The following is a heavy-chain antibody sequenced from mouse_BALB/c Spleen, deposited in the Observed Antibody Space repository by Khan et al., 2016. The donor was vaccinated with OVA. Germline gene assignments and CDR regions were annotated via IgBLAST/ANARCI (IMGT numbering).Heavy chain of an antibody. CDR2: ISTYSGNT. Sequence: QVQLQQSGPELVRPGVSVKISCKGSGYTFTDYAMHWVKQSHAKSLEWIGLISTYSGNTNYKQKFKGKATMTVDKSSSTAYMELARLTSEESAIYYCARPAYAGYYDYWGQGTTLTISS. CDR1: GYTFTDYA. J-gene: IGHJ2*01. V-gene: IGHV1S137*01. D-gene: IGHD2-3*01. CDR3: ARPAYAGYYDY.